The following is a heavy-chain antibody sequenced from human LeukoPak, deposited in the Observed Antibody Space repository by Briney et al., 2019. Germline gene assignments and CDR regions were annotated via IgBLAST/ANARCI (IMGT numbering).Heavy chain of an antibody. CDR3: ARGGYYYGSGSRNWFDP. J-gene: IGHJ5*02. Sequence: GASVKVSCKASGYTFTSYDINWVRQATGQGLEWMGWMNPNSGNTGSAQKFQGRVTITRDTSITTVYMELRSLTSEDTAFYYCARGGYYYGSGSRNWFDPWGQGTLVTVSS. CDR2: MNPNSGNT. V-gene: IGHV1-8*01. CDR1: GYTFTSYD. D-gene: IGHD3-10*01.